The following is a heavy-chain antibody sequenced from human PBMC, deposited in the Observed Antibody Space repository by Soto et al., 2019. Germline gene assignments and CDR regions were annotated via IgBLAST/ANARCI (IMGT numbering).Heavy chain of an antibody. D-gene: IGHD2-15*01. CDR1: GGSISSSSYY. J-gene: IGHJ6*02. CDR2: IYYSGST. V-gene: IGHV4-39*07. CDR3: ARDHCSGGSCYPGEDYYGMDV. Sequence: SETLSLTCTVSGGSISSSSYYWGWIRQPPGKGLEWIGSIYYSGSTYYNPSLKSRFTISVDTSKNQFSLKLSSVTAADTAVYYCARDHCSGGSCYPGEDYYGMDVWGQGTTVTVSS.